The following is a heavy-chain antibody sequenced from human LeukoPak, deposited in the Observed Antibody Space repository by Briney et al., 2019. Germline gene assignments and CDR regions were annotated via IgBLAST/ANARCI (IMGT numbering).Heavy chain of an antibody. CDR3: ASSGNYYYDSSGYYTDAFDI. J-gene: IGHJ3*02. D-gene: IGHD3-22*01. CDR2: IYPGDSDT. V-gene: IGHV5-51*01. Sequence: GESLKISCKVSGYSFSTYWIGWVRQMPGKGLEWMGIIYPGDSDTRYSPSFQGQVTISADKSISTAYLQWSSLKASDTAMYYCASSGNYYYDSSGYYTDAFDIWGQGTMVTVSS. CDR1: GYSFSTYW.